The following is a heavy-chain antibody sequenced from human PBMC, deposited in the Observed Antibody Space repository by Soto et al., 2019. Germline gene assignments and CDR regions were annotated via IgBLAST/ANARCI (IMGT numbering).Heavy chain of an antibody. V-gene: IGHV1-69*12. CDR3: ARVSDYDSSGYYVY. CDR1: GGTFSSYA. Sequence: QVQLVQSGAEVKKPGSSVKVSCKASGGTFSSYAISWVRQAPGQGLEWMGGIIPIFGTANYAKKFQGRVTITADESTSTVYMGFSSLRSEDTGVYYCARVSDYDSSGYYVYWGQGTLVTVSS. J-gene: IGHJ4*02. CDR2: IIPIFGTA. D-gene: IGHD3-22*01.